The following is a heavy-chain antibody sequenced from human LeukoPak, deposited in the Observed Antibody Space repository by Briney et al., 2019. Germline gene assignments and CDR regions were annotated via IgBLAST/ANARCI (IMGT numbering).Heavy chain of an antibody. CDR2: TYNSGST. CDR1: GGSISSYY. D-gene: IGHD6-19*01. V-gene: IGHV4-59*01. Sequence: SETLSLTCTVSGGSISSYYWSWIRQPPGKGMEWVGYTYNSGSTNYNPSLKSRVTISVDTSKNQFSLKLNSVTAADTAVYYCARGLGAVAGRIYDGFDMWGQGTMVTVSS. CDR3: ARGLGAVAGRIYDGFDM. J-gene: IGHJ3*02.